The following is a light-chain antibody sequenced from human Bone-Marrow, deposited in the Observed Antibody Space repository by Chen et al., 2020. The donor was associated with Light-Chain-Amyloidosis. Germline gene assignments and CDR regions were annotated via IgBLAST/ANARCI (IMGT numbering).Light chain of an antibody. V-gene: IGLV2-23*02. J-gene: IGLJ2*01. Sequence: QSALTQPASVSGSPGQSITISCTGSSSDVGNYNLVSWYQQHPGKAPKLMIFEVNKRPSGVSTRFSGSKSGNTASLTLSGLLAEDEADYHCGSYAGSNTVVFGGGTKLTVL. CDR1: SSDVGNYNL. CDR2: EVN. CDR3: GSYAGSNTVV.